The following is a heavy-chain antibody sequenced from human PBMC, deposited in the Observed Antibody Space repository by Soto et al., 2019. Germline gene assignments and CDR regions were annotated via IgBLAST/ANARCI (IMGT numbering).Heavy chain of an antibody. V-gene: IGHV4-59*12. CDR2: IHYSGST. D-gene: IGHD3-10*01. CDR1: GCSISNSY. CDR3: ATERFGLDY. J-gene: IGHJ4*02. Sequence: PSETLSLTCTFSGCSISNSYWSWIRQPPGKGLEYIGYIHYSGSTNYNPSLKSRVTISLDTSKNQFSLTLSSVAAADTAVYYCATERFGLDYWGQGTLVTVSS.